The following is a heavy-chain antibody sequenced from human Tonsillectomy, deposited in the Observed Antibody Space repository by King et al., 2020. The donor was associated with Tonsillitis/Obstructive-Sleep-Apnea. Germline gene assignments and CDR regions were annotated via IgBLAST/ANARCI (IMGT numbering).Heavy chain of an antibody. Sequence: QLVQSGGGVVQPGRSLRLSCAASGFTFSSYAMHWVRQAPGKGLEWVAVISYDGSNKYYADSVKGRFTISRDNSKNTLYLQMNRLRAEDTAVYYCARDPQDIVLMVYAIGFDYWGQGTLVTVSS. CDR3: ARDPQDIVLMVYAIGFDY. J-gene: IGHJ4*02. D-gene: IGHD2-8*01. V-gene: IGHV3-30*04. CDR2: ISYDGSNK. CDR1: GFTFSSYA.